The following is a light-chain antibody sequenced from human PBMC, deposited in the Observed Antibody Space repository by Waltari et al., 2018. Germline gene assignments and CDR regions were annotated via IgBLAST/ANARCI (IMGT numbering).Light chain of an antibody. CDR1: SSNIGRNQ. J-gene: IGLJ3*02. Sequence: QSVLTQPPSASGTPGRRVTIPCSGSSSNIGRNQARRHQPPPGTAPKPLLYRNNQRPSGVPDLFSGSKAGTSASLAVSGLRSEDEADYYFATWDDRLSGPGVFGGGTKLTVL. CDR3: ATWDDRLSGPGV. V-gene: IGLV1-47*01. CDR2: RNN.